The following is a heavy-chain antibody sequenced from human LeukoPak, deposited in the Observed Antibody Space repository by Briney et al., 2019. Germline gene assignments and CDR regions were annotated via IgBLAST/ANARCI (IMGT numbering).Heavy chain of an antibody. V-gene: IGHV4-34*01. D-gene: IGHD2-2*01. Sequence: SETLSLTCAAYGGSFGGFYWTWIRQSPDKGLAWIGEIDHSGGINYNPSLKSRATISLDTSKNQFSLKLSSVTATDTALYYCASDSRSSISYYWGQGTLVTVSS. CDR2: IDHSGGI. CDR3: ASDSRSSISYY. CDR1: GGSFGGFY. J-gene: IGHJ4*02.